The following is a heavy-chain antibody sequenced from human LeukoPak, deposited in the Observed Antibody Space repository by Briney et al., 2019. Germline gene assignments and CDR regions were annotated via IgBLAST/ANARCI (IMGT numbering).Heavy chain of an antibody. V-gene: IGHV3-7*01. D-gene: IGHD6-19*01. J-gene: IGHJ5*02. Sequence: GGSLRLSCAASGFTFSSYWMSWVRQAPGKGLEWVANIKQDGSEKYYVDSVKGRFTISRDNAKNSLYLQMNSLTAADTAVYYCARRSSGWYGHWYAPWGQGTLVTVSS. CDR3: ARRSSGWYGHWYAP. CDR1: GFTFSSYW. CDR2: IKQDGSEK.